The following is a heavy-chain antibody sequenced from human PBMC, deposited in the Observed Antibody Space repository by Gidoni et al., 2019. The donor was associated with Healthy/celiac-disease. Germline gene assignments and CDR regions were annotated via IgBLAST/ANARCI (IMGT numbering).Heavy chain of an antibody. J-gene: IGHJ4*02. CDR1: GGSISSYY. CDR3: ASWGGGSYSDY. Sequence: QVQLQESGPGLVKPSETLSLTCTVSGGSISSYYWSWIRQPPGKGLEWIGYIYYSGSTNYNPSLKSRVTISVDTSKNQFSLKLSSVTAADTAVYYCASWGGGSYSDYWGQGTLVTVSS. D-gene: IGHD1-26*01. V-gene: IGHV4-59*01. CDR2: IYYSGST.